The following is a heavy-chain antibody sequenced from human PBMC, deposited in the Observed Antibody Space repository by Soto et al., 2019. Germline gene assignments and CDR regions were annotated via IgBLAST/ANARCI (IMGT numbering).Heavy chain of an antibody. D-gene: IGHD2-21*02. J-gene: IGHJ4*02. V-gene: IGHV3-23*01. CDR3: AKRDVPHSTSNAYFYDH. CDR1: GFPFAPST. CDR2: ISVSVGST. Sequence: EVQLLQSGGGLVQPGGPLTLSCGVSGFPFAPSTMSWVRQAPGKGLEWVSTISVSVGSTYSADSVQGRFTDSSAISDNTLFLRMTSLTADDTAVYFCAKRDVPHSTSNAYFYDHWGRGVLVTVSS.